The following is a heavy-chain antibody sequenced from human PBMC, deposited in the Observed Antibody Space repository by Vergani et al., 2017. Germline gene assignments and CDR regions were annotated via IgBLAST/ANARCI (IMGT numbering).Heavy chain of an antibody. Sequence: QVQLQESGPGLVKPSQTLSLTCTVSGGSISSGDYYWSWIRQPPGKGLEWIGYIYYSGSTYYNPSLKSRVTISVDTSKNQFSLKLSSVTAADTAVYYCARHSSSWYPGLNWFDPWGQGTLVTVSS. CDR2: IYYSGST. V-gene: IGHV4-30-4*01. CDR3: ARHSSSWYPGLNWFDP. CDR1: GGSISSGDYY. J-gene: IGHJ5*02. D-gene: IGHD6-13*01.